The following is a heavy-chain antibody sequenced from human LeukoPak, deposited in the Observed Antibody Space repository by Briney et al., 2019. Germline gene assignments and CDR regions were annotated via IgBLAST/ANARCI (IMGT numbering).Heavy chain of an antibody. CDR2: ISAYNGNT. D-gene: IGHD2-15*01. CDR3: ARFGVVVVAAQFYDY. J-gene: IGHJ4*02. CDR1: GYTFTSYG. V-gene: IGHV1-18*01. Sequence: ASVKVSCKASGYTFTSYGISWVRQAPGQGLEWMGWISAYNGNTNYAQKLQGRVTMTTDTSTSTVYMELRSLRSDDTAVYYCARFGVVVVAAQFYDYWGQGTLVTVSS.